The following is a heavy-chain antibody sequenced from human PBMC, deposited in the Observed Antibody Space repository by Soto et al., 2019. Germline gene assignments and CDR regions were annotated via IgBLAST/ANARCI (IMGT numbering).Heavy chain of an antibody. CDR2: ISSSGTTI. CDR3: ASSEGNYYYYGMDV. J-gene: IGHJ6*02. CDR1: RFRFSYYY. Sequence: GGSLRLSCEASRFRFSYYYMSWVRQAPGKGLEWVSFISSSGTTIYYADSVKGRFTISRDNAKNSLFLQMNSLRVEDTAVYYCASSEGNYYYYGMDVWGQGTTVTVSS. V-gene: IGHV3-11*01.